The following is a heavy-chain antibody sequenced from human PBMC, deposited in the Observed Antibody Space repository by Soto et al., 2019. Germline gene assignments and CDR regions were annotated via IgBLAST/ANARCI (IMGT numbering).Heavy chain of an antibody. J-gene: IGHJ6*02. Sequence: ASVKVSCKASGYIFTNYGVTWVRQAPGQGLEWMGIINPSGGSTSYAQKFQGRVTMTRDTSTSTVYMELSSLRSEDTAVYYCASLWFGPPGYYYYGMDVWGQGTTVTVSS. V-gene: IGHV1-46*03. CDR2: INPSGGST. CDR1: GYIFTNYG. D-gene: IGHD3-10*01. CDR3: ASLWFGPPGYYYYGMDV.